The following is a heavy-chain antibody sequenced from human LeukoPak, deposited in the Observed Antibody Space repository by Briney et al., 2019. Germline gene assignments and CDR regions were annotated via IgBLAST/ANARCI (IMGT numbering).Heavy chain of an antibody. CDR3: AKTGGDWYYYYYYYMDV. D-gene: IGHD2-21*01. V-gene: IGHV3-23*01. J-gene: IGHJ6*03. CDR1: GFTFSSYA. CDR2: ISGSGGST. Sequence: QAGGSLRLSCAASGFTFSSYAMSWVRQAPGKGLEWVSAISGSGGSTYYADSVKGRFTISRDNSKNTLYLQMNSLRAEDTAVYYCAKTGGDWYYYYYYYMDVWGKGTTVTVSS.